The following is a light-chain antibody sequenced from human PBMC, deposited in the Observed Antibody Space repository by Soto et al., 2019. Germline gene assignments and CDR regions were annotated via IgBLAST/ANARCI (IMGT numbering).Light chain of an antibody. CDR3: HQRYNWPRVT. J-gene: IGKJ5*01. Sequence: IVLTQSPATLSLSPGERVTLSCRASQSVSNSLAWYQQKPGQPPRLLIYDVSNRATGIPARFSSSGSGTDFTLTITSLEPEDFAVYFCHQRYNWPRVTFGQGTRLEI. CDR1: QSVSNS. V-gene: IGKV3-11*01. CDR2: DVS.